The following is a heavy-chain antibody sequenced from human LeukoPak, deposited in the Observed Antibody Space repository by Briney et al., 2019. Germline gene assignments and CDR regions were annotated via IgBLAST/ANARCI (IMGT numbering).Heavy chain of an antibody. V-gene: IGHV3-7*01. Sequence: GGSLPLSCAASGLPFSSYWMRWVRQAPGRGLAGVANIKQDGSENYYVDSVKGRFTISRDNAKNSLYLQMNSLRAEDTAVYYCAREQQLTYYYYYCMDVWGQGTTVTVSS. CDR1: GLPFSSYW. CDR3: AREQQLTYYYYYCMDV. J-gene: IGHJ6*02. CDR2: IKQDGSEN. D-gene: IGHD6-13*01.